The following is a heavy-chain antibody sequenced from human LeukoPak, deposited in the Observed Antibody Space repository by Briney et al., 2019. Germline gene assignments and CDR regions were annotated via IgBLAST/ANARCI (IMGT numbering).Heavy chain of an antibody. V-gene: IGHV1-18*04. CDR3: ARVGGQWPDDAFDI. J-gene: IGHJ3*02. Sequence: ASVKVSCKASGYNFTSYGISWVRQAPGQGLEWMGWISAYNGNTNYAQKLQGRVTMTTDTSTSTAYMELRSLRSDDTAVYYCARVGGQWPDDAFDIWGQGTMVTVSS. D-gene: IGHD6-19*01. CDR1: GYNFTSYG. CDR2: ISAYNGNT.